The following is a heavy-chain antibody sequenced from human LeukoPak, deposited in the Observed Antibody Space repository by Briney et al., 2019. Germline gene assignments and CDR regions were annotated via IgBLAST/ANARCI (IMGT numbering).Heavy chain of an antibody. D-gene: IGHD2-2*01. CDR1: GGSISSSSYY. Sequence: PSETLSLTCTVSGGSISSSSYYWGWIRQPPGKGLEWIGSIYYSGSTYYNPSLKSRVTISVDTSKNQFSLKLSSVTAADTAVYYCARQTPDVVPAAIFWFPWGQGTLVTVSS. CDR3: ARQTPDVVPAAIFWFP. CDR2: IYYSGST. V-gene: IGHV4-39*01. J-gene: IGHJ5*02.